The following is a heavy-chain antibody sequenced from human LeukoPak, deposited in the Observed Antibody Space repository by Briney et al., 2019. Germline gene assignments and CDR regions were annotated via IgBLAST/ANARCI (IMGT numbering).Heavy chain of an antibody. D-gene: IGHD3-22*01. CDR1: EGTFSNYS. CDR2: IVPLFGTT. V-gene: IGHV1-69*06. J-gene: IGHJ4*02. Sequence: SVKVSCKASEGTFSNYSLTWVRQAPGQGLQWMGGIVPLFGTTNYAQPFHGRATITVDTSTTTVYMELRNLRSDDTALYYCAAIGVGRWSFDYWAQGTLVTVSS. CDR3: AAIGVGRWSFDY.